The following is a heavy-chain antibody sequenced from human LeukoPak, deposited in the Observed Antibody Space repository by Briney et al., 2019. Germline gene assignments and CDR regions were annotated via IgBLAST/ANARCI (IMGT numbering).Heavy chain of an antibody. V-gene: IGHV3-23*01. Sequence: GGSLRLSCAASGFTFSSYAMTWVRQAPGKGLEWVSTISGSGANTYYADSVKGRFTISRDNSKNTLSLQMNSLRVEDTALYYCAKYSDSTGAHYFDYWGQGALVTVSS. CDR2: ISGSGANT. CDR3: AKYSDSTGAHYFDY. J-gene: IGHJ4*02. D-gene: IGHD2/OR15-2a*01. CDR1: GFTFSSYA.